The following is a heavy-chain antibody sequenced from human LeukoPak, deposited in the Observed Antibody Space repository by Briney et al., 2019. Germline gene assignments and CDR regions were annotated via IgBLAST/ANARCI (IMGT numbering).Heavy chain of an antibody. Sequence: KPSETLSLTCTVSGGSISSYYWSWIRQPPGKGREWLGYIYYSGSTYYNPSLKSRVTISVDTSKNQFSLKLSSVTAAGTAVYYCARDWASSGSNQVDYWGQGTLVTVSS. CDR3: ARDWASSGSNQVDY. J-gene: IGHJ4*02. D-gene: IGHD3-22*01. CDR2: IYYSGST. CDR1: GGSISSYY. V-gene: IGHV4-30-4*08.